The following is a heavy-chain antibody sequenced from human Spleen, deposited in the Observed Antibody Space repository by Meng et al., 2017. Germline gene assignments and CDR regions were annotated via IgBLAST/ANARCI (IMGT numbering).Heavy chain of an antibody. J-gene: IGHJ3*02. V-gene: IGHV1-8*01. CDR3: VQGLTGDLGIGGAFDI. Sequence: QVQLVESGAEVKKPGASVKVSCKASVYTFSSYDINWVRQATGQGLEWMGWMNPNSGNTGYAHKFQGRVTMTRNTSISTAYMELSSLRSDDTAVYYCVQGLTGDLGIGGAFDIWGQGTMVTVSS. D-gene: IGHD7-27*01. CDR1: VYTFSSYD. CDR2: MNPNSGNT.